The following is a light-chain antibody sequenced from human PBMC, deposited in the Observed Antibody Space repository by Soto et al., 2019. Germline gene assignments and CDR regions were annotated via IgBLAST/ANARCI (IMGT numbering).Light chain of an antibody. CDR3: FLSANAVRV. J-gene: IGLJ3*02. CDR2: DTT. Sequence: QAVVTQEPSLTVSPGGTVTLTCGSSTGPVTSGHYPYWFQQKPGRAPRTLIYDTTNKYSWTPARFSGSRLGGKSALTLSGAQPEDVAEYYCFLSANAVRVFGGGTKLTVL. CDR1: TGPVTSGHY. V-gene: IGLV7-46*01.